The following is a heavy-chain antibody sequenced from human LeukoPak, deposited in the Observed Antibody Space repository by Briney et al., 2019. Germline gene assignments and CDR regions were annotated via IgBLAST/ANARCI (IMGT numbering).Heavy chain of an antibody. Sequence: GGSLRLSCAASGFTFSSYGMHWVRQAPGKGLEWLAVISYDGSNKYYADSVKGRFTISRDNSKNTLYLQMNSLRAEDTAVYYCARDPYDSSGYYYSFDYWGQGTLVTVSS. CDR1: GFTFSSYG. CDR2: ISYDGSNK. CDR3: ARDPYDSSGYYYSFDY. D-gene: IGHD3-22*01. J-gene: IGHJ4*02. V-gene: IGHV3-30*03.